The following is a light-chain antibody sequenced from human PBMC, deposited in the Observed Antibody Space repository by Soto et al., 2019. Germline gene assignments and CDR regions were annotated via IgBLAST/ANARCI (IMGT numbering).Light chain of an antibody. V-gene: IGKV3-15*01. J-gene: IGKJ1*01. CDR2: GAS. Sequence: EIVMTQSPATLSVSPGEKATLSCRASQSVTSYLAWYQQTPGQAPRRLIQGASARATDVPARFSGSGSGTEFTLTISSLQSEDFAVYYCQQYSNWPWTFGQGTKVEI. CDR3: QQYSNWPWT. CDR1: QSVTSY.